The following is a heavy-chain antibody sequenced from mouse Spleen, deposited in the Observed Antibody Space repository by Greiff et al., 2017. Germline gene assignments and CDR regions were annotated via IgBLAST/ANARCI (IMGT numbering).Heavy chain of an antibody. CDR2: ISNLAYSI. J-gene: IGHJ4*01. V-gene: IGHV5-15*01. Sequence: DVLLVESGGGLVKPGGSLKLSCAASGFTFSDYGMAWVRQAPGKGPEWVAFISNLAYSIYYADTVTGRFTIARENAKNTLYLEMSSLRSEDTAMYYCARPHLRNYYAMDYWGQGTSVTVSS. D-gene: IGHD1-1*01. CDR1: GFTFSDYG. CDR3: ARPHLRNYYAMDY.